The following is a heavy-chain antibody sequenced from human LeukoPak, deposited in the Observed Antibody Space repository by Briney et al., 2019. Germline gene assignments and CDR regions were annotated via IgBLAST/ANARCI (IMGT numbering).Heavy chain of an antibody. CDR2: ISSSGSTI. J-gene: IGHJ4*02. Sequence: GGSLRLSCAASGFTFSSYEMNWVRQAPGKGLEWVSYISSSGSTIYYADSVKGRFTISRDNAKNSLYLQMSSLRAEDTAIYYCAKGMGAYCDGDCSSRTFDYWGQGTLVTVSS. CDR1: GFTFSSYE. V-gene: IGHV3-48*03. CDR3: AKGMGAYCDGDCSSRTFDY. D-gene: IGHD2-21*02.